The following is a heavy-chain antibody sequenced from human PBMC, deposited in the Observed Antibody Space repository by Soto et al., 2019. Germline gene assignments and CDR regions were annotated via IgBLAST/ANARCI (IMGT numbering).Heavy chain of an antibody. Sequence: PSETLSLTCTVSGGSISSGDYYWSWLRQPPGKGLEWIGYIYYSGSTYYNPSLKSRVTISVDTSKNQFSLKLSSVTAADTAVYYCARGPPDYYDSSGYYSHWGQGTLVTVSS. CDR2: IYYSGST. J-gene: IGHJ4*02. V-gene: IGHV4-30-4*01. CDR3: ARGPPDYYDSSGYYSH. D-gene: IGHD3-22*01. CDR1: GGSISSGDYY.